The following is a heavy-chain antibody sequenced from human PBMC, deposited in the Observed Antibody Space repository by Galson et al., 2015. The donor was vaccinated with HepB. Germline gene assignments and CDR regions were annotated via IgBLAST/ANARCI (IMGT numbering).Heavy chain of an antibody. CDR1: GLTFSNYN. CDR3: ARENDYGDENFDY. Sequence: SLRLSCAASGLTFSNYNMNWVRQAPGKGLEWVSYISSYSNHMYYADSVKGRFTISRDNAKNSLYLQMNSLRAEDTAVYYCARENDYGDENFDYWGQGTLVTVSS. J-gene: IGHJ4*02. D-gene: IGHD4-17*01. V-gene: IGHV3-21*01. CDR2: ISSYSNHM.